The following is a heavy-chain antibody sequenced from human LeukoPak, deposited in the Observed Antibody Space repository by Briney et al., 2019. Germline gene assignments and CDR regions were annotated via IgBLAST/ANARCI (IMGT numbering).Heavy chain of an antibody. D-gene: IGHD3-3*01. Sequence: PSETLSLTCTVSGGSISSGGYYWSWIRQPPGKGLEWIGYIYHSGSTYYNPSLKSRVTISVDRSKNQFSLKLSSVTAADTAVYYCARGAYYDFWSGPFDYWGQGTLVTVSS. V-gene: IGHV4-30-2*01. J-gene: IGHJ4*02. CDR2: IYHSGST. CDR3: ARGAYYDFWSGPFDY. CDR1: GGSISSGGYY.